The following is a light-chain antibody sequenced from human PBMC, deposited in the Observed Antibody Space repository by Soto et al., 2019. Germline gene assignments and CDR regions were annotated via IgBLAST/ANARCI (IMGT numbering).Light chain of an antibody. V-gene: IGKV1-39*01. CDR2: AAS. CDR1: QSINNY. J-gene: IGKJ2*01. Sequence: DIPMTQSPSSLSASEGDRVTITCRASQSINNYLNWYQQKPGQAPKLLIYAASSLQGEVPSRFTGSGSGTYFTLSISDLQPAEFATYSCQQSYSTPYTFGQGTKLEIK. CDR3: QQSYSTPYT.